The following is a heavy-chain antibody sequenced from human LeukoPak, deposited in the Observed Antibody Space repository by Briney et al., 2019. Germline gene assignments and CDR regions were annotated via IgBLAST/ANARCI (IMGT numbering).Heavy chain of an antibody. D-gene: IGHD5-18*01. CDR1: GFTFSSYE. V-gene: IGHV3-48*03. Sequence: GGSLRLSCAASGFTFSSYEMNWVRQAPGKGLEWVSYISSSGSTIYYADSVKGRFTISRDNAKNSLYLQMNSLRAEDTAVYYCARSVDTAMEFDYWGQGTLVTVSS. CDR3: ARSVDTAMEFDY. J-gene: IGHJ4*02. CDR2: ISSSGSTI.